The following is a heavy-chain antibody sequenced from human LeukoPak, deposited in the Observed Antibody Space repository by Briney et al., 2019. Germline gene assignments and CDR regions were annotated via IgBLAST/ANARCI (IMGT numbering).Heavy chain of an antibody. CDR1: GDPITSSGSY. J-gene: IGHJ4*02. CDR2: IYYTGRT. V-gene: IGHV4-39*02. D-gene: IGHD1-26*01. Sequence: SETLSLTCTVSGDPITSSGSYWGWLRQPPGKGLEWIATIYYTGRTYYNPSLKSRVSISVDTSKNHFYLKLSYVTAADTAVYYCSRNLGPYSGRTAYWGQGTLVTVSS. CDR3: SRNLGPYSGRTAY.